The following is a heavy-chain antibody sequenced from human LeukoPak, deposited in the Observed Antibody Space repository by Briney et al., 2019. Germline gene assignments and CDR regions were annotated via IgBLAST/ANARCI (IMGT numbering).Heavy chain of an antibody. CDR3: ARDKIVGPTTLDH. Sequence: GGSLRLSCAASGLTFSSHWMHWVRQAPGKGLVWVSRITNDGSSTTYADSVKGRFTISRDNAKNSLYLQMNSLRADDTAVYYCARDKIVGPTTLDHWGQGTLVTVSS. CDR1: GLTFSSHW. CDR2: ITNDGSST. J-gene: IGHJ4*02. D-gene: IGHD1-26*01. V-gene: IGHV3-74*01.